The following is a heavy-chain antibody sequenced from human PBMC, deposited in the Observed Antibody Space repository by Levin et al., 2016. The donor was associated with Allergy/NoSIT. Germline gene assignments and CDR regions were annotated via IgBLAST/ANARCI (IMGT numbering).Heavy chain of an antibody. V-gene: IGHV3-21*01. D-gene: IGHD2-15*01. CDR2: ISSSSSYI. CDR1: GFTFSSYS. Sequence: GGSLRLSCAASGFTFSSYSMNWVRQAPGKGLEWVSSISSSSSYIYYADSVKGRFTISRDNAKNSLYLQMNSLRAEDTAVYYCARGSATLFNWFDPWGQGTLVTVSS. J-gene: IGHJ5*02. CDR3: ARGSATLFNWFDP.